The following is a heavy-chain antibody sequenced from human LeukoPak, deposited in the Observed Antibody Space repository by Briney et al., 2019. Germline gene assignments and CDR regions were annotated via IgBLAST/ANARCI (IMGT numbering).Heavy chain of an antibody. CDR1: GGSISSYY. V-gene: IGHV4-59*01. D-gene: IGHD3-10*01. CDR2: IYYSGST. J-gene: IGHJ6*02. CDR3: ARVGITMVRGVIITGFYYGMDV. Sequence: PSETLSLTCTVSGGSISSYYWSWIRQPPGKGLEWMGYIYYSGSTNYNPSLKSRVTISVDTSKNQFSLKLSSVTAAGTAVYYCARVGITMVRGVIITGFYYGMDVWGQGTTVTVSS.